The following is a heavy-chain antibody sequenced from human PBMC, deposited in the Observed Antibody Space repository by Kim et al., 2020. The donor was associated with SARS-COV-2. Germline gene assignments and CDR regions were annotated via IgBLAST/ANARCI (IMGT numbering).Heavy chain of an antibody. CDR1: GFTFSDYY. V-gene: IGHV3-11*01. J-gene: IGHJ5*02. D-gene: IGHD3-10*01. CDR2: ISSSGSTI. Sequence: GGSLRLSCAASGFTFSDYYMSWIRQAPGKGLEWVSYISSSGSTIYYADSVKGRFTISRDNAKNSLYLQMNSLRAEDTAVYYCARAAYYGSGSYGWFDPWGQGTLVTVSS. CDR3: ARAAYYGSGSYGWFDP.